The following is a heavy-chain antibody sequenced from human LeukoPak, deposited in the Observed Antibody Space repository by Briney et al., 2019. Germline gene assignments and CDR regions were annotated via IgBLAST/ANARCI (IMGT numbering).Heavy chain of an antibody. D-gene: IGHD3-9*01. J-gene: IGHJ3*02. CDR3: ARRRGGQFDWLLYVGEAFDI. CDR2: IYYSGST. Sequence: SETLSLTCTVSGGSISTYYWSWIRQSPGKGLEWIGYIYYSGSTNYNPSLKSRVTISVDTSMNQFSLKLTSVTAADTAVYYCARRRGGQFDWLLYVGEAFDIWGQGTMVTVSS. CDR1: GGSISTYY. V-gene: IGHV4-59*01.